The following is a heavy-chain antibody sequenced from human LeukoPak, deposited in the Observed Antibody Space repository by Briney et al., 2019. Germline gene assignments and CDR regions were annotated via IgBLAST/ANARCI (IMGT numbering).Heavy chain of an antibody. D-gene: IGHD3-3*01. CDR2: ISAYNGDT. J-gene: IGHJ6*03. CDR3: ARAPTYDFWSGYSPFGYYYYMDV. CDR1: GYTFTSYG. Sequence: ASVKVSCKASGYTFTSYGISWVRQAPGHGLEWMGWISAYNGDTNYAQKLQGRVTMTTDTSKSTAYMELRGLRSDDTAVYYCARAPTYDFWSGYSPFGYYYYMDVWGKGTTVTVS. V-gene: IGHV1-18*01.